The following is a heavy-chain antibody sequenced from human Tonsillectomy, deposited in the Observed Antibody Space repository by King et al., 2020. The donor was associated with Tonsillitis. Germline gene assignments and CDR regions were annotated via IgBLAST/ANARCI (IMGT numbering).Heavy chain of an antibody. Sequence: VQLQQWGARLLKPSETLSLTCAVYGGSLSGYYWNWIRQPPGKGLEWIGEINHSGSTNYNSSLKSRVTISIDTSKKQFSLKLSSVTAADTAVYYCARDYDVLTGYHWYFDLWGRGTLVTVSS. D-gene: IGHD3-9*01. CDR2: INHSGST. CDR3: ARDYDVLTGYHWYFDL. CDR1: GGSLSGYY. V-gene: IGHV4-34*01. J-gene: IGHJ2*01.